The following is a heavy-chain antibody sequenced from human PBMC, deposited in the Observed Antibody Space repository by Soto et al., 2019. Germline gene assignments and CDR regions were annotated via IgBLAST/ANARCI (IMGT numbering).Heavy chain of an antibody. CDR3: AKDFREDFWRANYDAFDI. V-gene: IGHV3-23*01. CDR2: ISGSGGST. CDR1: GLTFSSYA. J-gene: IGHJ3*02. D-gene: IGHD3-3*01. Sequence: EVQLLESGGGLVQPGGSLRLSCAASGLTFSSYAMSWVRQAPGKGLEWVSAISGSGGSTYYADSVKGRFTISRDNSKNTLYLQMNSLRAEDTAVYYCAKDFREDFWRANYDAFDIWGQGTMVTVSS.